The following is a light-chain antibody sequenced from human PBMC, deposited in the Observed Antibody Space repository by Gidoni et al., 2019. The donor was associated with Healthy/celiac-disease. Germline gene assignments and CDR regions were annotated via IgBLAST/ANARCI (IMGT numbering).Light chain of an antibody. J-gene: IGKJ3*01. Sequence: DIQVTQSPSSLSASLGDRVTITCRASQSISSYLNWYQQKPGKAPKRLIYAAFSLQRGVPSRFSGSGSGTDVNLTISSLQPEDLGTYYCQRSYSTSIFTFGPGTKVDIK. CDR2: AAF. V-gene: IGKV1-39*01. CDR3: QRSYSTSIFT. CDR1: QSISSY.